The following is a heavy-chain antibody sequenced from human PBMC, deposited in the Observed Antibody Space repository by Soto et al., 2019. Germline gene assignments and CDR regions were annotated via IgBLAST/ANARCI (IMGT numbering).Heavy chain of an antibody. Sequence: QITLKESGPTLVKPTQTLTLTCTFSGFSLSTSGVGVVWIRQPTGKALEWLALIYWDDDKRYSPSLKSRLTLTKDTFNNQVVLTITIIYPVDTATYYCAHGVYDILTGPHWDYWGQGTLVTVSS. V-gene: IGHV2-5*02. D-gene: IGHD3-9*01. CDR3: AHGVYDILTGPHWDY. CDR1: GFSLSTSGVG. CDR2: IYWDDDK. J-gene: IGHJ4*02.